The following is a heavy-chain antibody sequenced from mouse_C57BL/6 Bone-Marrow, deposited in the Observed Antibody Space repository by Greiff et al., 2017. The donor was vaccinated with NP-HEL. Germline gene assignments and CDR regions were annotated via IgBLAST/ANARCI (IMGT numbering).Heavy chain of an antibody. CDR1: GYAFTNYL. V-gene: IGHV1-54*01. Sequence: QVQLKQSGAELVRPGTSVKVSCKASGYAFTNYLIEWVKQRPGQGLEWIGVINPGSGGTNYNEKFKGKATLTAAKSSSTACMQLSSLTSEDAAVYFCARGGIYYDYAWFAYWGQGTLVTVSA. D-gene: IGHD2-4*01. CDR2: INPGSGGT. CDR3: ARGGIYYDYAWFAY. J-gene: IGHJ3*01.